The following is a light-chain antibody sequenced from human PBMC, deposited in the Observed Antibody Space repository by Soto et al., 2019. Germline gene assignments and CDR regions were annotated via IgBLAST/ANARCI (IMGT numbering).Light chain of an antibody. CDR1: QSISSW. CDR2: DAS. V-gene: IGKV1-5*01. Sequence: DIQMTQSPSTLSASVGDRVTITCRASQSISSWLSWYQQKPGQAPKLLIYDASSLESGVPSRFSGSGSGTEFTLPISSLQPDDFASYYCQQYNSYSPTFGQGTKGDSK. CDR3: QQYNSYSPT. J-gene: IGKJ1*01.